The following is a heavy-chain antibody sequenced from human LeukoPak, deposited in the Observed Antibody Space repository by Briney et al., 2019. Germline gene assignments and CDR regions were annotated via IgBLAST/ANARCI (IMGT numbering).Heavy chain of an antibody. J-gene: IGHJ6*03. CDR3: ARTYFTALWYYYYMDV. CDR2: IYYSGST. V-gene: IGHV4-59*11. Sequence: SETLSLTCTVSGGSISSHYWSWIRQPPGKGLEWIGCIYYSGSTNYNPSLKSRVTISVDTSKNQFSLKLSSVTAADTAVYYCARTYFTALWYYYYMDVWGKGTTVTVSS. D-gene: IGHD5-18*01. CDR1: GGSISSHY.